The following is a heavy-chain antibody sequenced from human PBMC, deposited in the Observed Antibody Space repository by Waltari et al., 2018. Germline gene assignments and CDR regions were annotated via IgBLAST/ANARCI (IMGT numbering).Heavy chain of an antibody. D-gene: IGHD3-16*01. CDR2: IIAIFSTA. CDR3: ARGVGPGGYYYYYYMDV. V-gene: IGHV1-69*01. Sequence: QVQLVQSGAEVKKPGSSVKVSCKASGGTFSSYAITWVRQAPGQGLEWMGGIIAIFSTAKDAQKFQGRVTITADESTRTAYMELSSLRSEDTAVYYCARGVGPGGYYYYYYMDVWGKGTTVTVSS. J-gene: IGHJ6*03. CDR1: GGTFSSYA.